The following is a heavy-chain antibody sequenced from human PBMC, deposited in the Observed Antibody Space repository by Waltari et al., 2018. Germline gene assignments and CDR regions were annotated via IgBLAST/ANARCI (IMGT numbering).Heavy chain of an antibody. CDR3: AVELWGSADS. D-gene: IGHD7-27*01. CDR2: IHPGDSNP. Sequence: EVQLVQSGAEVKRPGESLKISCKGSGYSFTNYWIGWVRQTHGKGLEWMGVIHPGDSNPRYKPSFERPVTISADKSIHTADLQWNSLKASGTAMYYCAVELWGSADSWAQGTLVTVSS. J-gene: IGHJ4*02. V-gene: IGHV5-51*01. CDR1: GYSFTNYW.